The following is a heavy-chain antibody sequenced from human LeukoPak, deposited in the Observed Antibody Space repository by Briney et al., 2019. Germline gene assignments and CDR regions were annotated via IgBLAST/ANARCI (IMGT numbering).Heavy chain of an antibody. V-gene: IGHV1-8*01. J-gene: IGHJ4*02. D-gene: IGHD3-10*01. Sequence: ASVKVSCKASGYTFTSYDINWVRQATGQGLEWMGWMNPNSGNTGYAQKFQGRVAMTRNTSISTAYMELSSLRSEDTAVYYCASSPLGGRPYFDYWGQGTLVTVSP. CDR3: ASSPLGGRPYFDY. CDR2: MNPNSGNT. CDR1: GYTFTSYD.